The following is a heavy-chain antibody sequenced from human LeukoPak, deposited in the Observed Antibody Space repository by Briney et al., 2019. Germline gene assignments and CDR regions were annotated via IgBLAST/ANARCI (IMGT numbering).Heavy chain of an antibody. CDR2: INQEGSEK. V-gene: IGHV3-7*01. CDR3: ARDSYRALEY. D-gene: IGHD1-14*01. CDR1: GFTFSSYW. Sequence: GGSLRLSCAASGFTFSSYWMSWVRQAPGKGLEWVANINQEGSEKYYVDSVKGRFTISRDNAKNSLYLQMNSLRVDDTAVYYCARDSYRALEYWGQGTLVTVSS. J-gene: IGHJ4*02.